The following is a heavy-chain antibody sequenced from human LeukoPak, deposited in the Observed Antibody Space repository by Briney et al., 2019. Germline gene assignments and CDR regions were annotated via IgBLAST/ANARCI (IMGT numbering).Heavy chain of an antibody. D-gene: IGHD6-6*01. V-gene: IGHV5-51*01. Sequence: GESLKISCKGSGYSFTNYWIGWVRQMPGKGLEWMGIIYPGDSHTTYNPSFRGQVTISVDKSLSIAYLQWSSLKASDTAMYYCARRRIAALDCWGQGTLVTVSS. CDR3: ARRRIAALDC. CDR1: GYSFTNYW. CDR2: IYPGDSHT. J-gene: IGHJ4*02.